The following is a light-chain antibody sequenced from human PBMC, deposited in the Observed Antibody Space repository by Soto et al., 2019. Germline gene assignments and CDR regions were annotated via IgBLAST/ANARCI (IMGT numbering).Light chain of an antibody. J-gene: IGKJ1*01. CDR2: DAS. Sequence: EIVLTQSTSTLSLSAGERATLSCRASQSVSSYLAWYQQKPGQAPRLLIYDASNRATGIPDRFSGSGYGTDFNLTISRLETEDFAVYYCQQYGSSPWTFGQGTKVDIK. CDR3: QQYGSSPWT. CDR1: QSVSSY. V-gene: IGKV3-20*01.